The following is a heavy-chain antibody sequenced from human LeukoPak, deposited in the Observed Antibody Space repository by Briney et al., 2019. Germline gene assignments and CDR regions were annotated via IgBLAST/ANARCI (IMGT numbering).Heavy chain of an antibody. CDR3: ARVDAGYCSSTSCLPVY. CDR2: IIPVFGIA. D-gene: IGHD2-2*01. V-gene: IGHV1-69*04. J-gene: IGHJ4*02. CDR1: GGTFSSYA. Sequence: SVKVSCKASGGTFSSYAISWVRQAPGQGLEWMGRIIPVFGIANYAQKFQGRVTITADKSTSTAYMELSSLRSEDTAVCYCARVDAGYCSSTSCLPVYWGQGTLVTVSS.